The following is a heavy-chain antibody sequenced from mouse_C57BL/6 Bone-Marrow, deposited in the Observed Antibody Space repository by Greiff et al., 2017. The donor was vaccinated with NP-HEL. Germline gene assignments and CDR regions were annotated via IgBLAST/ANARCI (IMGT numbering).Heavy chain of an antibody. J-gene: IGHJ3*01. V-gene: IGHV5-9-1*02. D-gene: IGHD2-4*01. CDR2: ISSGGDYI. CDR3: TRRDDYDGFAY. CDR1: GFTFSSYA. Sequence: DVMLVESGEGLVKPGGSLKLSCAASGFTFSSYAMSWVRQTPEKRLEWVAYISSGGDYIYYADTVKGRFTISRDNARNTLYLQMSSLKSEDTAMYYCTRRDDYDGFAYWGQGTLVTVSA.